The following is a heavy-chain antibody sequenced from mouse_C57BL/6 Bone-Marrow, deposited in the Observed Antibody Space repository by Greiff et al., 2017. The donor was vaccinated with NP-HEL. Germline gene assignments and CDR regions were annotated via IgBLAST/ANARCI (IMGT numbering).Heavy chain of an antibody. CDR1: GYTFTSYG. J-gene: IGHJ1*03. CDR2: IYPRSGNT. Sequence: QVQLKQSGAELARPGASVKLSCKASGYTFTSYGISWVKQRTGQGLEWIGEIYPRSGNTYYNEKFKGKATLTADKSSSTAYMELRSLTSEDSAVYFCARQDYGSNFDVWGTGTTVTVSS. V-gene: IGHV1-81*01. D-gene: IGHD1-1*01. CDR3: ARQDYGSNFDV.